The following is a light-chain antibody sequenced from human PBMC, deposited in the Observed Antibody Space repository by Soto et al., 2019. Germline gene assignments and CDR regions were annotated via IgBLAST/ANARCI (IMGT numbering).Light chain of an antibody. CDR3: QQYYSNPLGLT. V-gene: IGKV4-1*01. J-gene: IGKJ4*01. Sequence: DIVMTQSPDSLAVSLGERATINCKSSQSVLYSSSNKNYLAWYQQKPGQPPKLLIYWASTRQSGVPDRFSGSGSGTDFTLTISILQAEDVAVYYCQQYYSNPLGLTFGGGTKVEIK. CDR1: QSVLYSSSNKNY. CDR2: WAS.